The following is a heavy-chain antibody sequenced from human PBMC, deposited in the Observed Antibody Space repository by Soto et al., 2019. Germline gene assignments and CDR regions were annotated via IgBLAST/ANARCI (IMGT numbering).Heavy chain of an antibody. D-gene: IGHD4-17*01. J-gene: IGHJ5*02. CDR1: GYTFTGYY. V-gene: IGHV1-2*02. CDR3: ARDRGYGDYLNWFDP. Sequence: SVKVSCKASGYTFTGYYMHWVRQAPGQGLEWMGWINPNSGGTNYAQKFQGRVTMTRDTSISTAYMELSRLRSDDTAVYYCARDRGYGDYLNWFDPWGQGTLVTVSS. CDR2: INPNSGGT.